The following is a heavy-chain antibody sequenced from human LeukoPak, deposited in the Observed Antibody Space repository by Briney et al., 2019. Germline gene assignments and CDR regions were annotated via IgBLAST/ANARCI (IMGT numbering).Heavy chain of an antibody. D-gene: IGHD2-15*01. J-gene: IGHJ4*02. CDR3: ARGDIVVVTDFDY. V-gene: IGHV3-20*04. CDR1: GFAFYDYG. Sequence: GGSLRLSCAASGFAFYDYGMSWVRQAPGKGLEWGSGINWNGGSTGYADSVKGRFTISRDNSKNTLSLQMNRLRAEDPAVYYCARGDIVVVTDFDYWGQRTLVTVSS. CDR2: INWNGGST.